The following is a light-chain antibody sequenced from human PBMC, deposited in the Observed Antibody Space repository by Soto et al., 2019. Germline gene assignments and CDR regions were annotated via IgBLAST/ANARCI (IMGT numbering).Light chain of an antibody. CDR2: DAS. Sequence: EIVLTQSPATLSLSPGERATLSCRASQSVSSYLAWYQQKPGQAPRLLIYDASNRATDIPARFSGSGSGTDFTITISSLAPEVFAVYYCQQRSNWRLTFGGGTKVVIK. J-gene: IGKJ4*01. CDR1: QSVSSY. V-gene: IGKV3-11*01. CDR3: QQRSNWRLT.